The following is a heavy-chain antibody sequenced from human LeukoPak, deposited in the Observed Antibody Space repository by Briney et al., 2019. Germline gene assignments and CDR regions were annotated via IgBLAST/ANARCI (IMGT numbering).Heavy chain of an antibody. CDR2: ISGSGGST. CDR1: GFTLSNAW. D-gene: IGHD5-12*01. J-gene: IGHJ4*02. Sequence: GGSLRLSCAASGFTLSNAWMNWVRQAPGKGLEWVSAISGSGGSTYYADSVKGRFTISRDNSKNTLYLQMNSLRAEDTAVYYCAKDYPKIVATIVLLPGAYFDYWGQGTLVTVSS. CDR3: AKDYPKIVATIVLLPGAYFDY. V-gene: IGHV3-23*01.